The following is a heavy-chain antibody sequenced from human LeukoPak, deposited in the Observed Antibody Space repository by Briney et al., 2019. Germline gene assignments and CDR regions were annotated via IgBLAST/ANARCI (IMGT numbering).Heavy chain of an antibody. CDR1: GYTFTSYG. V-gene: IGHV1-18*01. J-gene: IGHJ4*02. CDR3: ARGERYFDWLFHY. CDR2: ISPYNGNT. D-gene: IGHD3-9*01. Sequence: ASVKVSCKASGYTFTSYGISWVRQAPGQGLEWMGWISPYNGNTDYSQKLQGRVTMTTDTSTSTAYMELRSLRSEDTAVYYCARGERYFDWLFHYWGQGTLVTVSS.